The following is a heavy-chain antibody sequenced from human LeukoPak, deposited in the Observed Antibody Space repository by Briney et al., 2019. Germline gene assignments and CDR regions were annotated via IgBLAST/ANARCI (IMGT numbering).Heavy chain of an antibody. J-gene: IGHJ4*02. CDR1: GFTFSSYV. V-gene: IGHV3-74*01. D-gene: IGHD5-24*01. CDR3: ARDWVYKIDY. Sequence: PGGSLRLSCETAGFTFSSYVMHWVRRTAGKGLVWVSRISHDGIISYADSVKGRFTTSRDNAKNTLILQMNSLRVEDTAVYYCARDWVYKIDYWGRGTLVTVSS. CDR2: ISHDGII.